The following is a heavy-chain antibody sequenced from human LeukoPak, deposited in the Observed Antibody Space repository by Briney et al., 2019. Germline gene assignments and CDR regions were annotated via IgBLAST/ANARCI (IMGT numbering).Heavy chain of an antibody. D-gene: IGHD5-18*01. CDR1: GGSISSSSYY. Sequence: SETLSLTCTVSGGSISSSSYYWGWIRQPPGKGLEWIGSIYYSGSTYYNPSLKSRVTISVDTSKNQFSLKLSSVTAADTAVYYCARPPKGSYGYYFDYWGQGTLVTDSS. CDR2: IYYSGST. J-gene: IGHJ4*02. V-gene: IGHV4-39*01. CDR3: ARPPKGSYGYYFDY.